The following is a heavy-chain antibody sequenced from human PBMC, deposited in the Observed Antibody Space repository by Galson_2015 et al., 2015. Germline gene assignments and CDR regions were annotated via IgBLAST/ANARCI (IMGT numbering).Heavy chain of an antibody. V-gene: IGHV1-8*01. CDR1: GYTFTSYD. CDR2: MNPNSGTT. CDR3: ARGDDYGDIKHNWFDP. D-gene: IGHD4-17*01. J-gene: IGHJ5*02. Sequence: SVKVSCKASGYTFTSYDINWVRQATGHGLEWMGRMNPNSGTTGYAQKSQGRVTMTRNTFISTAYMELSSLRSEDTAVYYCARGDDYGDIKHNWFDPWGQGTLVTVSS.